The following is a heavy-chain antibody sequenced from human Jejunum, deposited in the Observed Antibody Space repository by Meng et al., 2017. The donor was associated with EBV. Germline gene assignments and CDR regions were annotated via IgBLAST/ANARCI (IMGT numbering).Heavy chain of an antibody. V-gene: IGHV1-8*01. CDR3: ARAVGAAGSMVNFDY. D-gene: IGHD6-13*01. CDR1: GYPFTSND. CDR2: MNPSSDDT. Sequence: QVQVVQSGAEVKKPWASVKVSCKASGYPFTSNDITWVRQATGQGLEWIGWMNPSSDDTGFAQKFQGRVTVTRDNSINTAYMELSSLTSDDTAVYYCARAVGAAGSMVNFDYWGQGTLVTVSS. J-gene: IGHJ4*02.